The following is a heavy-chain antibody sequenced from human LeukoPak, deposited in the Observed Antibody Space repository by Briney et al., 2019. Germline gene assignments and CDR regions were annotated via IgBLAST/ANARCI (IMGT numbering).Heavy chain of an antibody. CDR3: ARARYCSSTSCYTSWFDP. V-gene: IGHV4-59*12. D-gene: IGHD2-2*02. CDR1: GGSISSYY. CDR2: IYYSGST. J-gene: IGHJ5*02. Sequence: SETLSLTCTVSGGSISSYYWSWIRQPPGKGLEWIGYIYYSGSTNYNPSLKSRVTISVDTSKYQFSLKLSSVTAADTAVYYCARARYCSSTSCYTSWFDPWGQGTLVTVSS.